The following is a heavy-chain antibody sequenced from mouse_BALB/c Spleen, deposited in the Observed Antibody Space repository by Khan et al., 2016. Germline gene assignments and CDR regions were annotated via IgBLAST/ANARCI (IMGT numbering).Heavy chain of an antibody. Sequence: VQLQQSGPELVKPGASVKMSCKASGYTFTSYVMHWVKQKPGQGLEWIGYINPYNDGTKSNEKFKGKATLTSDKSSSQAYMERSSLTSEDSAVYYCARGQVRRGYYAMDYWGQGTSVTVAS. CDR1: GYTFTSYV. D-gene: IGHD2-14*01. J-gene: IGHJ4*01. V-gene: IGHV1S136*01. CDR3: ARGQVRRGYYAMDY. CDR2: INPYNDGT.